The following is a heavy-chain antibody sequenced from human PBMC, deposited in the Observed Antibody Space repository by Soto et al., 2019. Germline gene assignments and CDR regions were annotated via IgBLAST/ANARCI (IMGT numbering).Heavy chain of an antibody. CDR2: IIPIFGTA. CDR1: GGTFSRHA. Sequence: QGQLVQSGAEVRKPGSSVKVSCKASGGTFSRHAISWVRQAHGQGLEWMGGIIPIFGTANHAQKFQGRVTIIADESKSTVYMELSGLRSEDTAMYYCARGWGYGSNDDYYAYWGQGPLVIVSS. D-gene: IGHD3-22*01. V-gene: IGHV1-69*01. J-gene: IGHJ4*02. CDR3: ARGWGYGSNDDYYAY.